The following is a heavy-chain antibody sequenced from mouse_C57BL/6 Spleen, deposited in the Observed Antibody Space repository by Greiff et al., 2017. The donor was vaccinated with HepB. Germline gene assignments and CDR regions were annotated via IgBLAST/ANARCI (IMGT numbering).Heavy chain of an antibody. CDR1: GFSLTSYG. D-gene: IGHD1-1*01. Sequence: QVQLKESGPGLVQPSQSLSITCTVSGFSLTSYGVHWVRQSPGKGLEWLGVIWSGGSTDYNAAFISRLSISKDNSKSQVFFKMNSLQADDTAIYYCARNSLYYYGYYYAMDYWGQGTSVTVSS. CDR3: ARNSLYYYGYYYAMDY. J-gene: IGHJ4*01. CDR2: IWSGGST. V-gene: IGHV2-2*01.